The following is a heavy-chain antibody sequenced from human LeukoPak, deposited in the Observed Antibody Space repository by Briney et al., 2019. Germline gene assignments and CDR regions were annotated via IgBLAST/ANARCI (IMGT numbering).Heavy chain of an antibody. V-gene: IGHV4-39*01. Sequence: SSETLSLTCTVSGVSISSSSYYWGWLRQPPGKGLEWIASIFYSGSTYHNPSLKSRVTISVDTSKSQFSLKLSSVTAADTAVYFCARHPLKAYVSDWFDPWGQGTLVTVSS. CDR3: ARHPLKAYVSDWFDP. J-gene: IGHJ5*02. CDR1: GVSISSSSYY. D-gene: IGHD3-10*02. CDR2: IFYSGST.